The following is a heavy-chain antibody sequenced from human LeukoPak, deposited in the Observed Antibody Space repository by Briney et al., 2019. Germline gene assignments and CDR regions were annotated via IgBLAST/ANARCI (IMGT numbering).Heavy chain of an antibody. CDR1: DDSISDYY. Sequence: SETLSLTCTVSDDSISDYYRGWIRQPPGKGLEWNGYFYNSGRSTYNPSLKSRVTISADTSKNHFSLKLNSVTTADTAVYYCTRGAGWLIDYWGQGILVTVSS. J-gene: IGHJ4*02. D-gene: IGHD3-16*01. CDR3: TRGAGWLIDY. CDR2: FYNSGRS. V-gene: IGHV4-59*01.